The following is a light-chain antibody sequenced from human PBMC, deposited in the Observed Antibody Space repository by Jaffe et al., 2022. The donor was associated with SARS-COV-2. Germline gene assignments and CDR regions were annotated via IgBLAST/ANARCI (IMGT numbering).Light chain of an antibody. V-gene: IGKV2-28*01. J-gene: IGKJ3*01. CDR1: QSLLHSNGYNY. CDR2: LGS. CDR3: MQALQTPLT. Sequence: DIVLTQSPLSLPVTPGEPASISCRSSQSLLHSNGYNYLDWYLQKPGQSPHLLIYLGSNRASGVPDRFSGSGSGTDFTLKISRVEAEDVGVYYCMQALQTPLTFGPGTKVDLK.